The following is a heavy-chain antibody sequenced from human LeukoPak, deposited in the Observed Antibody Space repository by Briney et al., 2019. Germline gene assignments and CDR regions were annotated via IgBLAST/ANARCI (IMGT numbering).Heavy chain of an antibody. CDR1: GFTFTSYA. J-gene: IGHJ4*02. CDR3: AKVKWKLIGYFDY. Sequence: PGGSLRLSCAASGFTFTSYAMSWVRQAPGKGLEWVSVFTGDGNTYYADSVKGRFTNSRDDSKNTLFLQMNSLRAEDTAVYFCAKVKWKLIGYFDYWGQGTLVTVSS. CDR2: FTGDGNT. D-gene: IGHD1-20*01. V-gene: IGHV3-23*01.